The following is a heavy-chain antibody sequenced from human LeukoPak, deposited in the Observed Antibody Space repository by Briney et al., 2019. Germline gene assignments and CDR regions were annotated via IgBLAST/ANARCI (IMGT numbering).Heavy chain of an antibody. Sequence: GGSLRLSCAASGFTFDDYAMHWVRQAPGKGLEWVSGISWNSGSIGYADSVKGRFTISRDNAKNSLYLQMNSLRAEDTALYYCAKDLRSVLYYYYGMDVWGQGTTVTVSS. D-gene: IGHD3-3*01. J-gene: IGHJ6*02. CDR3: AKDLRSVLYYYYGMDV. CDR1: GFTFDDYA. CDR2: ISWNSGSI. V-gene: IGHV3-9*01.